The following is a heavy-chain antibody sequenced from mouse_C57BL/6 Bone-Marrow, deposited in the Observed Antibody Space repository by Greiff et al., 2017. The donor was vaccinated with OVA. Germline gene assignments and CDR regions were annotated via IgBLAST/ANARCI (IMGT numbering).Heavy chain of an antibody. Sequence: VQLPQPGAELVKPGASVKLSCKASGYTFTSYWMQWVKQRPGQGLEWIGEIDPSDSYTNYNQKFKGKATLTVDTSSSTAYMQLSSLTSEDSAVYDCARGGYYYYGSPWYFDVWGTGTTVTVSS. D-gene: IGHD1-1*01. CDR3: ARGGYYYYGSPWYFDV. CDR2: IDPSDSYT. V-gene: IGHV1-50*01. CDR1: GYTFTSYW. J-gene: IGHJ1*03.